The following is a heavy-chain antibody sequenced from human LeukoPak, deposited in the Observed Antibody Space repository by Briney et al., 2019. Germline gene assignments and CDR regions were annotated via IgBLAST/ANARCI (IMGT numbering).Heavy chain of an antibody. Sequence: GGSLRLSCTVSGFTVSSNSMSWVRQAPGKGLEWVSFIYSSGNTHNSDSVKGRFTISRDNSKNTLYLQMNTLRAEDTAVYYCARRAGDYSHPYDYWGQGTLVTVSS. D-gene: IGHD3-22*01. CDR3: ARRAGDYSHPYDY. J-gene: IGHJ4*02. CDR2: IYSSGNT. CDR1: GFTVSSNS. V-gene: IGHV3-53*01.